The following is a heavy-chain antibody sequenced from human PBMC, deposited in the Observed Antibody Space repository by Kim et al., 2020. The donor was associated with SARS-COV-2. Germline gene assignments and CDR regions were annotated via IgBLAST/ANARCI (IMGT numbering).Heavy chain of an antibody. V-gene: IGHV3-30*04. J-gene: IGHJ4*02. D-gene: IGHD2-15*01. CDR2: ISYDGSNK. CDR3: ARSGDIVVVVAALIDY. CDR1: GFTFSSYA. Sequence: GGSLRLSCAASGFTFSSYAMHWVRQAPGKGLEWVAVISYDGSNKYYADSVKGRFTISRDNSKNTLYLQMNSLRAEDTAVYYCARSGDIVVVVAALIDYWGQGTLVTVSS.